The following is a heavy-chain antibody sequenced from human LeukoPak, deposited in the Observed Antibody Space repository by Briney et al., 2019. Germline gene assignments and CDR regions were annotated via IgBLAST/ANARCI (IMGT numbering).Heavy chain of an antibody. CDR3: ATDHWVYSSGYYVTFQH. Sequence: GASVKVSCKVSGYTLTELSMHWVRQAPGKGLEWMGGFDPEDDETIYAQKFQGRVTMTEDTSTDTAYMELSSLRSEDTAVYYCATDHWVYSSGYYVTFQHWGQGTLVTVSS. J-gene: IGHJ1*01. V-gene: IGHV1-24*01. D-gene: IGHD3-22*01. CDR1: GYTLTELS. CDR2: FDPEDDET.